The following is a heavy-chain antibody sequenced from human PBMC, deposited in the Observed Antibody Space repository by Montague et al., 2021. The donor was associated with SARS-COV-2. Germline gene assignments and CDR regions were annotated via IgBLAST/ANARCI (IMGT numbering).Heavy chain of an antibody. V-gene: IGHV4-34*01. CDR2: IKQSGST. CDR1: GGSFGDDH. D-gene: IGHD3-22*01. Sequence: SETLSLTCGVYGGSFGDDHWSWIRQPPGKGLEWIGDIKQSGSTNYNPSLKSRVTISVDTSKNQFSLKLTSVTAADTAVYFCARGHLSVSMIVVVFTSASYYFEYWSQGAQVAVSS. CDR3: ARGHLSVSMIVVVFTSASYYFEY. J-gene: IGHJ4*02.